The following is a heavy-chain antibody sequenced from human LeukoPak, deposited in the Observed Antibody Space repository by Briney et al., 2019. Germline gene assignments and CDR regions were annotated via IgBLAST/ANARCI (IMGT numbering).Heavy chain of an antibody. V-gene: IGHV1-24*01. CDR1: GYSLSEVS. CDR3: VTDIRSGWRNY. J-gene: IGHJ4*02. CDR2: IDPEDGEA. D-gene: IGHD6-19*01. Sequence: WASVKVSCKVSGYSLSEVSTHWVRQAPGKGLEWMGGIDPEDGEAIFAQTIQGRVTMTEDTSIDTAYTELRSLRSEDTAVCYCVTDIRSGWRNYWGQGTLITVSS.